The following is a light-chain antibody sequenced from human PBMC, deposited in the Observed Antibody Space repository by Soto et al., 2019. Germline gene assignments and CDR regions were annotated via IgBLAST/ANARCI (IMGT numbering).Light chain of an antibody. V-gene: IGKV3-20*01. J-gene: IGKJ2*01. CDR2: ATS. Sequence: EIVLTQSPGTLPLSPGERATLSCRASQSVDSSYLSWYQHKPGQAPRLLIYATSSRATGIPDRFSGSGSGTDFTLTISRLEPEDFAVYYCQRYGASSFTFGQGTNLEIK. CDR1: QSVDSSY. CDR3: QRYGASSFT.